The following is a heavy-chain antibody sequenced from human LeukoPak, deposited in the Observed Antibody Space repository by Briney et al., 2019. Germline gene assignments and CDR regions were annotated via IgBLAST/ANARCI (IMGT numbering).Heavy chain of an antibody. CDR1: KFNFSNYA. Sequence: GGSLRLSCAASKFNFSNYAMHWVRQAPGKRLEWVLSISSSSSYIYYADSVKGRFTISRDNAKNSLYLQMNSLRAEDTAVYYCARALYSSGWYPDYWGQGTLVTVSS. V-gene: IGHV3-21*01. J-gene: IGHJ4*02. CDR2: ISSSSSYI. D-gene: IGHD6-19*01. CDR3: ARALYSSGWYPDY.